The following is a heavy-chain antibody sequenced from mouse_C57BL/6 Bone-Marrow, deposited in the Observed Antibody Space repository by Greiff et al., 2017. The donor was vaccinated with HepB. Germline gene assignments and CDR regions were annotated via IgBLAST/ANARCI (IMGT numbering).Heavy chain of an antibody. Sequence: QVQLQQSGAELVKPGASVKLSCKASGYTFTSYWMQWVNQRPGQGLEWIGEIDPSDSYTNYNQKFKGKATLTVDTATSKAYMQVSKLTSEDSAVYYCARGGSFAYWGQGTLVTVSA. D-gene: IGHD3-2*02. CDR3: ARGGSFAY. J-gene: IGHJ3*01. CDR2: IDPSDSYT. V-gene: IGHV1-50*01. CDR1: GYTFTSYW.